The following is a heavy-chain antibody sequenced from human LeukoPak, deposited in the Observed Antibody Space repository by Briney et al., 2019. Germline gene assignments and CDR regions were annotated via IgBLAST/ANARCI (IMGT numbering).Heavy chain of an antibody. J-gene: IGHJ4*02. CDR2: ISAYNGNT. Sequence: ASVKVSCKASGYTFTSYGISWVRQAPGQGLEWMGWISAYNGNTNYAQILQGRVTMTTDTSTSTAYIELRSLRSDDTAVYYCARAHGDYVGNYFDYWGQGTLVTVSS. V-gene: IGHV1-18*04. D-gene: IGHD4-17*01. CDR3: ARAHGDYVGNYFDY. CDR1: GYTFTSYG.